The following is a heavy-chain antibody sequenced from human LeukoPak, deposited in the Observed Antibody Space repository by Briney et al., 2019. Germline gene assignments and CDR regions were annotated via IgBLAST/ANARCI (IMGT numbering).Heavy chain of an antibody. CDR2: ISYDRNTK. CDR3: ARDPTAVSNLPSYYFDY. CDR1: GFIFSVYA. Sequence: PGGSLRLSWEASGFIFSVYAMHGFRQAPAKGREGVPVISYDRNTKYYADSVKGRFTISSDNFKNMLYLQMNSLRAEDTAMYYCARDPTAVSNLPSYYFDYWGQGTLVTVSS. J-gene: IGHJ4*02. V-gene: IGHV3-30-3*01. D-gene: IGHD6-19*01.